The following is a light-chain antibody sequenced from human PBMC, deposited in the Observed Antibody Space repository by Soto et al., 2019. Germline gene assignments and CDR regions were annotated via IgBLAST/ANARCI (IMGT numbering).Light chain of an antibody. CDR1: QSISDY. CDR2: DAS. Sequence: EIVLTHSPATLSLSPGERATLYCWAGQSISDYLAWYQQRPGQAPRLLIFDASNRASSVPDRFSGGGSGTDFTLIISSLEPEDFAVYYCQQRVNWPPTFGGGTKVEI. J-gene: IGKJ4*01. CDR3: QQRVNWPPT. V-gene: IGKV3-11*01.